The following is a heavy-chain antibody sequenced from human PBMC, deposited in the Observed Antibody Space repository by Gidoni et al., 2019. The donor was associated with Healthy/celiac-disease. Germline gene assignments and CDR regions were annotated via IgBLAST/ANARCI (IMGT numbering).Heavy chain of an antibody. CDR2: IYYSGST. CDR1: AGPIRGSRYY. V-gene: IGHV4-39*01. D-gene: IGHD6-19*01. CDR3: ARSRIAVAGTRWFDP. J-gene: IGHJ5*02. Sequence: QLQLQESVPALVKPSEPLSLTCTVSAGPIRGSRYYCGWIRPPPGKGLELMGSIYYSGSTYYNPSLKSRVTISVDTSKNQFSLKLSSVTAADTAVYYCARSRIAVAGTRWFDPWGQGTLVTVSS.